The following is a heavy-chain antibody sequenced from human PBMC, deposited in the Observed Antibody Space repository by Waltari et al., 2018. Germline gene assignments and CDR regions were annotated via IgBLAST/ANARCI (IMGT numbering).Heavy chain of an antibody. V-gene: IGHV6-1*01. CDR3: ARDRVTMVRGVPLGYFDL. CDR2: TDVRAKWYN. D-gene: IGHD3-10*01. J-gene: IGHJ2*01. Sequence: QVQLQQSGPGLVKPSQTLSLTCAISGDSVSSNSAAWNWIRQSPSRSLEWLGRTDVRAKWYNDYQVAVKSRITTNPDTSKNQFSLQLNSVTPEDTAVYYCARDRVTMVRGVPLGYFDLWGRGTLVTVSS. CDR1: GDSVSSNSAA.